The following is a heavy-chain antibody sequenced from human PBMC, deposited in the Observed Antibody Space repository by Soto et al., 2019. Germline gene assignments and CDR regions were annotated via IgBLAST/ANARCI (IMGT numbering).Heavy chain of an antibody. CDR2: ISYDGSNK. CDR1: GFTFSSYG. J-gene: IGHJ6*02. CDR3: AKGQHCSTTSSYFYCSGVDV. V-gene: IGHV3-30*18. Sequence: PGGSLRLSCAASGFTFSSYGMHWVRQAPGKGLEWVAVISYDGSNKYYADSVKGRLTISRDNSKNTLYLQINSLRAEDTAVYYCAKGQHCSTTSSYFYCSGVDVWGQGTTVTVSS. D-gene: IGHD2-2*01.